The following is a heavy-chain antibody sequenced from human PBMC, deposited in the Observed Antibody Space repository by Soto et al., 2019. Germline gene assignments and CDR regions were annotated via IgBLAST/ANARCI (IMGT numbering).Heavy chain of an antibody. J-gene: IGHJ5*02. CDR2: IIPIFGTA. Sequence: QVQLVQSGAEVKKPGSSVKVSCKASGGTFSSYAISWVRQAPGQGLEWMGGIIPIFGTANYAQKFQGRVTITADESTSTAYMELSSLRSEDTAVYYCARSGDVVAATPWSWFDPWGQGTLVTVSS. CDR1: GGTFSSYA. V-gene: IGHV1-69*12. CDR3: ARSGDVVAATPWSWFDP. D-gene: IGHD2-15*01.